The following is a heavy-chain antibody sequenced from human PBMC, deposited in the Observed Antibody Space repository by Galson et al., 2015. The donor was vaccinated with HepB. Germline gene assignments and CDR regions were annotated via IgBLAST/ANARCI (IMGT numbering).Heavy chain of an antibody. J-gene: IGHJ6*03. CDR2: IYDSGST. D-gene: IGHD2-2*01. Sequence: ETLSLTCTVSGGSISSYYWNWIRQPPGKGLEWIGHIYDSGSTNYNPSLKSRVTLSVDTSKNQFSLKLSSVTAADTAVYYCARQQYRSTTSRTNYFLDVWGKGTPITVSS. CDR1: GGSISSYY. V-gene: IGHV4-59*08. CDR3: ARQQYRSTTSRTNYFLDV.